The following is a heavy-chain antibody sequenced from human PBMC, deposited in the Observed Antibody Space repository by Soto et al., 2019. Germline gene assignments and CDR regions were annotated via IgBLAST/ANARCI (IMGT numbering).Heavy chain of an antibody. V-gene: IGHV4-31*03. Sequence: SETLSLTCRVSGAALNSGNYYWRWIRQVPGKGLEWIGHIYVTGAVDYNPSLRDRITISQDTSERQFSLNLRLVTAADTAVYYCARLRIATNNYKWFDHWGQGTLVTVSS. D-gene: IGHD2-21*01. CDR1: GAALNSGNYY. CDR2: IYVTGAV. J-gene: IGHJ5*02. CDR3: ARLRIATNNYKWFDH.